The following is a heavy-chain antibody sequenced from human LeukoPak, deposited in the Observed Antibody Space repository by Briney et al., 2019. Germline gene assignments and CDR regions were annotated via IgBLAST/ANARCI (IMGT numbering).Heavy chain of an antibody. V-gene: IGHV3-20*04. CDR1: GFTFDDYG. J-gene: IGHJ6*02. CDR2: INWNGGSI. CDR3: ARAMTDNYYYGMDV. D-gene: IGHD2-21*02. Sequence: PAGSLRLSCAASGFTFDDYGMSWVRQAPGKGLQWVSGINWNGGSIGHADSVKGRFTSSRDNAKNSLYLQMNSLRAEDTALYYCARAMTDNYYYGMDVWGQGTTVSVSS.